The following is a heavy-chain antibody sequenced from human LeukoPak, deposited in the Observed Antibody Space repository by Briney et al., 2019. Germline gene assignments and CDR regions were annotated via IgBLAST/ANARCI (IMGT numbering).Heavy chain of an antibody. CDR3: ARGPVLVLLDNWFDP. V-gene: IGHV3-7*03. J-gene: IGHJ5*02. CDR1: GFTFSSYW. Sequence: PGGSLRLSCAASGFTFSSYWMSWVRQAPGKGLEWVANIKQDGSEKYYVDSVKGRFTISRDNAKNSLYLQMNSLRAEDTAVYYCARGPVLVLLDNWFDPWGQGTLVTVSS. CDR2: IKQDGSEK. D-gene: IGHD3-3*02.